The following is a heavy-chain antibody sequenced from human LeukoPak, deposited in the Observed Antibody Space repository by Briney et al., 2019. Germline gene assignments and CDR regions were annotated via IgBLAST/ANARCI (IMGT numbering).Heavy chain of an antibody. CDR3: VTHRSLALCDMAI. D-gene: IGHD2-2*01. V-gene: IGHV4-38-2*02. CDR1: GYSISTNYY. J-gene: IGHJ6*03. CDR2: VYHNGET. Sequence: SETLSLTCTVSGYSISTNYYWAWIRQSPGTGLEWIGSVYHNGETYYNPSLKSRVIISVDTSKNEFSLRLTSVTAADTAVYYCVTHRSLALCDMAIWGKGTTVIVSS.